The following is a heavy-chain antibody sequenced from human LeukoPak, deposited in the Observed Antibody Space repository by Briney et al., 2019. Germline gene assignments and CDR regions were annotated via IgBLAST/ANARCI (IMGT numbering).Heavy chain of an antibody. V-gene: IGHV1-8*01. CDR1: GYTFTSYD. D-gene: IGHD6-13*01. CDR3: ARAGYRIAAAGTFFDY. CDR2: MNPNSGNT. J-gene: IGHJ4*02. Sequence: ASVKVSCKASGYTFTSYDINWVRQATGQGLEWMGWMNPNSGNTGYAQKFQGRVTMTRNTSISTAYMELSSLRSEDTAVYYCARAGYRIAAAGTFFDYWGQGTLVTVSS.